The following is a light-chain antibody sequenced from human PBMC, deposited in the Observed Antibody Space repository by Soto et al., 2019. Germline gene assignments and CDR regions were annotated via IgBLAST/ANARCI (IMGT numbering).Light chain of an antibody. CDR2: WAS. J-gene: IGKJ4*01. V-gene: IGKV4-1*01. Sequence: DIVMTQSPDSLAVSLGERATINCNSRQSVLYSSNNKNYLAWYQQKPGQPPKLLIYWASTRESGVPDRFSGSGSGTDFTLTISSLQSEDFAVYYCQQYNDRPPLTFGGGTKVDIK. CDR1: QSVLYSSNNKNY. CDR3: QQYNDRPPLT.